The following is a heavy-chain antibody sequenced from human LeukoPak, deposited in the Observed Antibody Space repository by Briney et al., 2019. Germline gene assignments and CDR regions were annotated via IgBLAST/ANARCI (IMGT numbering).Heavy chain of an antibody. Sequence: SETLSLTCTVSGGSISSYYWSWIRQPPGKGLEWIGYIYYSGSTNYNPSLKSRVTISVDTSKNQFSLKLSSVTTADTAVYYCARPSSSWYNWFDPWGQGTLVTVSS. D-gene: IGHD6-13*01. CDR1: GGSISSYY. V-gene: IGHV4-59*01. J-gene: IGHJ5*02. CDR2: IYYSGST. CDR3: ARPSSSWYNWFDP.